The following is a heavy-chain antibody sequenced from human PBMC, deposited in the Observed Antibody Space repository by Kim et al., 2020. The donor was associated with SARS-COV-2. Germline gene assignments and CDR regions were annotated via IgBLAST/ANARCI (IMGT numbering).Heavy chain of an antibody. CDR1: GFTFDDFA. V-gene: IGHV3-9*01. Sequence: GGSLRLSCAASGFTFDDFAMHWVRQAPGKGLEWVSGISWNSGSRGYADSVKGRFTISRDNAKNSLYLQMNSLRAEDTALYYCAKKSIGYLGDAFDIWGQGTMVTVSS. CDR2: ISWNSGSR. J-gene: IGHJ3*02. D-gene: IGHD3-22*01. CDR3: AKKSIGYLGDAFDI.